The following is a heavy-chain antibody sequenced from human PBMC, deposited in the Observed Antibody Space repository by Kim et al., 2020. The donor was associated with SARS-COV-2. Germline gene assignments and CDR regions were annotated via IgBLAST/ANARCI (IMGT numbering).Heavy chain of an antibody. D-gene: IGHD6-6*01. V-gene: IGHV4-34*01. CDR2: INHSGST. Sequence: SETLSLTCAVYGGSFSGYYWSWIRQPPGKGLEWIGEINHSGSTNYNPSLKSRVTISVDTSKNQFSLKLSSVTAADTAVYYCARGRCSSSRTHWYFDLWGRGTLVTVSS. CDR3: ARGRCSSSRTHWYFDL. J-gene: IGHJ2*01. CDR1: GGSFSGYY.